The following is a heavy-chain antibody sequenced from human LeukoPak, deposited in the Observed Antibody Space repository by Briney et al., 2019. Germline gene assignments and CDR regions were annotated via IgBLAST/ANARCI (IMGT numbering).Heavy chain of an antibody. J-gene: IGHJ4*02. V-gene: IGHV4-59*01. D-gene: IGHD1-14*01. CDR3: ARDIRTRSFDY. CDR2: IYHRGST. Sequence: SETLPLTCTVAGGSISSYYRGWVRQPPGKGGERIGYIYHRGSTNYNPSLKSRVTISVDTSKNQFSLKLSSVTAADTAVYYCARDIRTRSFDYWGQGTLVTVSS. CDR1: GGSISSYY.